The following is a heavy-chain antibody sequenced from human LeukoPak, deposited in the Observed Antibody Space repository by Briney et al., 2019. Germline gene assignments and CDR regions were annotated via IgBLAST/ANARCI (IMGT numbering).Heavy chain of an antibody. CDR2: VNSDGSTT. CDR3: ARGYYSSSRFDS. J-gene: IGHJ4*02. V-gene: IGHV3-74*01. CDR1: GFPFSNYW. D-gene: IGHD6-13*01. Sequence: GGSLRLSCAASGFPFSNYWMHWVRQAPGKGLVWVSRVNSDGSTTNYADSVKGRLTISRDNAENTLYMRMNSLRPEDTAVYYCARGYYSSSRFDSWGQGTLVTVSS.